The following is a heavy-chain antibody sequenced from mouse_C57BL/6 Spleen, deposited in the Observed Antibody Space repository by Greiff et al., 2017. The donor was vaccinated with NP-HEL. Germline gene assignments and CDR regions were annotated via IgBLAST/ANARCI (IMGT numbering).Heavy chain of an antibody. V-gene: IGHV1-55*01. CDR3: ARFDYDPRYYAMDY. CDR1: GYTFTSYW. Sequence: QVQLQQPGAELVKPGASVKMSCKASGYTFTSYWITWVKQRPGQGLEWIGDIYPGSGSTNYNEKFKSKATLTVDTSSSTAYMQLSSLTSEDSAVYYCARFDYDPRYYAMDYWGQGTSVTVSS. D-gene: IGHD2-4*01. J-gene: IGHJ4*01. CDR2: IYPGSGST.